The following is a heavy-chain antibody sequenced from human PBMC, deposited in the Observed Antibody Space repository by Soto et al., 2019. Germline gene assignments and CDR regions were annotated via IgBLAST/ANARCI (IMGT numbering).Heavy chain of an antibody. V-gene: IGHV4-34*01. D-gene: IGHD1-26*01. CDR3: ARYSFSYDY. CDR2: INHGGST. Sequence: PSETLSLTCAVYGGSFSGYYWSWIRQPPGKGLEWIGEINHGGSTNYNPSLKSRVTISVDTSKNQFSLKLSSVTAADTAVYYCARYSFSYDYWGQGTLVTVSS. J-gene: IGHJ4*02. CDR1: GGSFSGYY.